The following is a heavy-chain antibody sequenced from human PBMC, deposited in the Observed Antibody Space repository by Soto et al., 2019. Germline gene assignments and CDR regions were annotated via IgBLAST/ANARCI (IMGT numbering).Heavy chain of an antibody. D-gene: IGHD1-26*01. CDR2: VTPSSNTI. J-gene: IGHJ5*02. CDR1: GFTFSSYS. CDR3: ATAPVGREYP. Sequence: EAQLVESGGGLVQPGGSLRLSCAASGFTFSSYSMNWVRQAPGKGLEWVSYVTPSSNTIYYADSVKGRFTVSRDNAKNSLYLQLNSLRDEDTAVYYCATAPVGREYPWGQGTLVTVSS. V-gene: IGHV3-48*02.